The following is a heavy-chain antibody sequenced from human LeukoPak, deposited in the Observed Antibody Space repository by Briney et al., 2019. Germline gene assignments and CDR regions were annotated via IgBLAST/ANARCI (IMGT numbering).Heavy chain of an antibody. J-gene: IGHJ5*02. CDR2: ICYSGST. Sequence: PSQTLSLTCTVSGGSISSGDYYWSWIRQPPGKGLEWIGYICYSGSTYYNPSLKSRITMSIDTSQKKFSLKVISVTAADTAVYYCARASEGIGYFDTWARGSLVTVSS. CDR1: GGSISSGDYY. CDR3: ARASEGIGYFDT. V-gene: IGHV4-30-4*01. D-gene: IGHD3-9*01.